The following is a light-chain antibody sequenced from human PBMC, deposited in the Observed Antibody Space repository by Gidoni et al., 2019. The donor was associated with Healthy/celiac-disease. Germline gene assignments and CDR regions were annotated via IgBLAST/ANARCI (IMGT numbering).Light chain of an antibody. CDR1: QSVLYSSNNKNY. V-gene: IGKV4-1*01. CDR3: QQYYSTPRT. CDR2: WAS. Sequence: DIVITQSPASLAVSLGERATINCKSSQSVLYSSNNKNYLAWYQQKPGQPPKLLIYWASTRESGVPDRFSGSGSGTDFTLTISSLQAEDMAVYYCQQYYSTPRTFGQGTKVEIK. J-gene: IGKJ1*01.